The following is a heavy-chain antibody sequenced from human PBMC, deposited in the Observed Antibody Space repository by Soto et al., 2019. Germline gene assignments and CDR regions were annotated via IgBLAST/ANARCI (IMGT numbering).Heavy chain of an antibody. CDR3: TTGRQLQPYYGMDV. Sequence: GGSLRLSCAASGFTFSNAWMSWVRQAPGKGLEWVGRIKSKTDGGTTDYAAPVKGRFTISRDDSKNTLYLQMNSLKTEDTAVYYCTTGRQLQPYYGMDVWGQGTTVTVSS. V-gene: IGHV3-15*01. J-gene: IGHJ6*02. CDR2: IKSKTDGGTT. CDR1: GFTFSNAW. D-gene: IGHD2-2*01.